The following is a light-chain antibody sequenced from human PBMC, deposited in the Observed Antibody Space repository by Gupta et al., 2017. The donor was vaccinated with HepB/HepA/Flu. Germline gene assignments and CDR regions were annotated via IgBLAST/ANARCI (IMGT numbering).Light chain of an antibody. CDR3: SSYTSTSTV. CDR1: SIDFGGYNY. Sequence: QSALTQPASLSGSPGQSITISCTGASIDFGGYNYVSWYQQYPGKVPNLLIYAVSYRPSGISNRFSGSKSGNTASLTISGLQAEDEADYYCSSYTSTSTVFGGGTKVTVL. V-gene: IGLV2-14*03. CDR2: AVS. J-gene: IGLJ2*01.